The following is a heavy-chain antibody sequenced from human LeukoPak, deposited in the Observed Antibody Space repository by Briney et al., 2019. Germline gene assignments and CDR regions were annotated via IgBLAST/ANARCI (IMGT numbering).Heavy chain of an antibody. D-gene: IGHD4-17*01. CDR2: ISGSGADT. V-gene: IGHV3-23*01. Sequence: GGSLRLSCAASGFTFSHYAMSWVRQAPGKGLEWVSSISGSGADTYYADSVKGRFTISRDNSKNTVHLQMNTLRADDTAVYYCAKDLRFDYGDYGDCFDYWGQGTLVTVSA. J-gene: IGHJ4*02. CDR3: AKDLRFDYGDYGDCFDY. CDR1: GFTFSHYA.